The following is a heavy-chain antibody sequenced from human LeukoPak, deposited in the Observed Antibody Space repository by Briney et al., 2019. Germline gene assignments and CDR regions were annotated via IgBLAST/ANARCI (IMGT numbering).Heavy chain of an antibody. J-gene: IGHJ4*02. CDR1: GGSISSSSYY. CDR3: ARGSAYLRHSSSYDYFDY. Sequence: PSETLSLTCTVSGGSISSSSYYWGWIRQPPGKGLEWIGSMYYSGSTYYNPSLKSRVTISVDRSKNQFSLKLSSVTAADTAVYYCARGSAYLRHSSSYDYFDYWGQGTLVTVSS. D-gene: IGHD6-6*01. V-gene: IGHV4-39*07. CDR2: MYYSGST.